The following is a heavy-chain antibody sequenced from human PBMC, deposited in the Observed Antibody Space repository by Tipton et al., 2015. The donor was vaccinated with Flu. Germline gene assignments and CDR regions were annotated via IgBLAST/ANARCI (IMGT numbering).Heavy chain of an antibody. V-gene: IGHV4-59*08. CDR1: GGSITTYY. Sequence: GSLRLSCTVSGGSITTYYWSWIRQSPGKGLEWIGYIYDSGSTNYNPSLKSRVTISVDTSKNQFSLKLTSVTAADTAVYYCARRDYDILTGSRAFDIWGQGTMVTVSP. D-gene: IGHD3-9*01. CDR3: ARRDYDILTGSRAFDI. J-gene: IGHJ3*02. CDR2: IYDSGST.